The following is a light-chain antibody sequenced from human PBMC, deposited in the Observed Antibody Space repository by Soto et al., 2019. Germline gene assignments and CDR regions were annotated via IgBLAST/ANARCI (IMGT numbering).Light chain of an antibody. J-gene: IGKJ3*01. CDR2: WAS. V-gene: IGKV4-1*01. Sequence: DIVMTQSPDSLAVSLGERATINCKSSQSVLYSSNNKTYLAWYQQNPGQPPKLLIYWASTRESGVPDRFIGSGSGTDFTLTISSLQAEDVAVYYCQQFYNTPFTLGPGTKVDSK. CDR1: QSVLYSSNNKTY. CDR3: QQFYNTPFT.